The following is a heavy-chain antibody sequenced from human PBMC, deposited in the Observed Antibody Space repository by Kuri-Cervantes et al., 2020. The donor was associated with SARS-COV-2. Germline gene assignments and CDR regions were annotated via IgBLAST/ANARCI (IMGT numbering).Heavy chain of an antibody. D-gene: IGHD3-3*01. CDR3: ARILWSGYSAYYGMDV. J-gene: IGHJ6*02. V-gene: IGHV4-4*07. CDR1: GGSISSYY. Sequence: SETLSLTCTVSGGSISSYYWSWIRQPAGKGLEWIGRIYTSGSTNYNPSLKSRVTMSVDTSKNQFSLKLGSVTAADTAVYYCARILWSGYSAYYGMDVWGQGTTVTVSS. CDR2: IYTSGST.